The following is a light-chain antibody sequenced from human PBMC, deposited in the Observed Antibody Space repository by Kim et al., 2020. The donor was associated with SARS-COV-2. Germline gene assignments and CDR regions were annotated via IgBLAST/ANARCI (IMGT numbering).Light chain of an antibody. J-gene: IGKJ1*01. CDR3: QQYNGAPRT. Sequence: DIQMAQSPSSLSASVGDRVTITCRASQGIRNSLAWYQQKPGKVPKLLIYETSTLRSGVPSRFSGSGSGTDFTLTISSLQPEDDATYYCQQYNGAPRTFGPGTKVDIK. CDR2: ETS. V-gene: IGKV1-27*01. CDR1: QGIRNS.